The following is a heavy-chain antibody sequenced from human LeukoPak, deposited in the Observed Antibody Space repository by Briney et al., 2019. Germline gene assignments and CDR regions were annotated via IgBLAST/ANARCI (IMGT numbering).Heavy chain of an antibody. CDR3: VRNLAVAGTCFDS. D-gene: IGHD6-19*01. V-gene: IGHV3-7*03. J-gene: IGHJ4*02. CDR1: GFTFSGFW. CDR2: IKQDGSDR. Sequence: GGSLRLSCAVSGFTFSGFWMSWVRKAPGTGLEWVANIKQDGSDRNYVTSVRGRFTISRDNAESSLFLQMNSLRAEDTAVYYCVRNLAVAGTCFDSWGQGTLVTVSS.